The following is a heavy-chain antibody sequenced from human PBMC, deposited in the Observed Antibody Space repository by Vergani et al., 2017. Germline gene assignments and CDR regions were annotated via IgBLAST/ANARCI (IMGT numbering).Heavy chain of an antibody. CDR2: IHNRGKT. CDR3: ATDFGPGYYYDSSGAPPPPFYY. Sequence: QLQLHKSGPGLVKPSETLSLTCSVSGYSIGSGFYWAWIRQSPGEGLQWLTSIHNRGKTYHNPSLKSRVSVSLDTSKNRFSLNLTSVTATDTAVYYCATDFGPGYYYDSSGAPPPPFYYWGQGTLVTVSS. D-gene: IGHD3-22*01. V-gene: IGHV4-38-2*02. CDR1: GYSIGSGFY. J-gene: IGHJ4*02.